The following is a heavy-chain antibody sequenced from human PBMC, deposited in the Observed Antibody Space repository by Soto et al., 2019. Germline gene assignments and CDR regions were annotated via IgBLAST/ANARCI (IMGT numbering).Heavy chain of an antibody. D-gene: IGHD3-9*01. J-gene: IGHJ6*02. CDR2: INHSVSS. CDR1: GGVFRGFY. CDR3: ARVLTRTARILIYYGMDG. Sequence: PSETLSLTCPFFGGVFRGFYWGGIRQPPGKGQEGVGEINHSVSSNYNPSLKSRVTISVDTSKNQFSLKLSFVTAADTALYYCARVLTRTARILIYYGMDGWGQGTTVT. V-gene: IGHV4-34*01.